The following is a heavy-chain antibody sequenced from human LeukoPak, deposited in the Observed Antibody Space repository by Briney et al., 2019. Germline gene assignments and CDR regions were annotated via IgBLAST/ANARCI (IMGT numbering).Heavy chain of an antibody. D-gene: IGHD2-15*01. CDR1: GFTFSSYG. CDR3: ETDRATQYFDY. J-gene: IGHJ4*02. V-gene: IGHV3-33*01. CDR2: IWYDGSNK. Sequence: SGGSLRLSCAASGFTFSSYGMHWVRQAPGKGLEWVAVIWYDGSNKYYADSVKGRFTISRDNSRNTLFLQMNSLRVEDTAVYYCETDRATQYFDYWGQGTLVSVPS.